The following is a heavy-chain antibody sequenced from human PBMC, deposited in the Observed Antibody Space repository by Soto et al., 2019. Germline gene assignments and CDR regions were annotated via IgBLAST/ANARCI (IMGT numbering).Heavy chain of an antibody. Sequence: QVQLQQWGAGLLKHSETLSLTCAVYGGSFSGYYWSWIRQPPGKGLEWIGEINHSGSTNYNPSLQSRVTISVDSSKNQFSLKLSSVTAAETAVYYCARGRRITMVGGVGFQHWGQGTLVTVSS. J-gene: IGHJ1*01. D-gene: IGHD3-10*01. CDR2: INHSGST. CDR3: ARGRRITMVGGVGFQH. V-gene: IGHV4-34*01. CDR1: GGSFSGYY.